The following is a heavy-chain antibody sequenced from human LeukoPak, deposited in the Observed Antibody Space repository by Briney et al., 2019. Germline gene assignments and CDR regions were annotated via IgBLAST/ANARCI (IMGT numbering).Heavy chain of an antibody. J-gene: IGHJ4*02. CDR2: INGSGGST. Sequence: GSLILSCAASGFIFSSYALDWVRQAPRKGPEWVSAINGSGGSTYYADPVKGRFTISRDNSKNTLYLQMNSLRAEDTAVYYCAKKRGDYYDSSGYYDDYWGQGTLVTVSS. V-gene: IGHV3-23*01. D-gene: IGHD3-22*01. CDR3: AKKRGDYYDSSGYYDDY. CDR1: GFIFSSYA.